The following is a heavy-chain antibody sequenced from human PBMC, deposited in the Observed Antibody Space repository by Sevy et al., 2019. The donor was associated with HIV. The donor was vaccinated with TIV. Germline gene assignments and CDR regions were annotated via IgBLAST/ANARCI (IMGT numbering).Heavy chain of an antibody. CDR3: ARVPVGSSPYYYAIDV. D-gene: IGHD6-6*01. CDR1: GAAISSGGYY. V-gene: IGHV4-31*03. Sequence: SETLSLTCTVSGAAISSGGYYWTWIRQHPGKGLEWIGNIYHSGSSFYNPSPKGRVVMSVVTSKNQFSLNLTSLTAADTAVYYCARVPVGSSPYYYAIDVWGQGTSVTVSS. J-gene: IGHJ6*02. CDR2: IYHSGSS.